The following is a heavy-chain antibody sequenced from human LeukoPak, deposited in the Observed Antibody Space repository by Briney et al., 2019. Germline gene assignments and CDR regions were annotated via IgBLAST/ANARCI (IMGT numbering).Heavy chain of an antibody. D-gene: IGHD5-18*01. J-gene: IGHJ4*02. V-gene: IGHV4-30-4*08. Sequence: SETLSLTCTVSGGSISSGDYYWSWIRQPPGKGLEWIGYIYYSGSTYYNPSLKSRVTISVDTSKNQFSLKLSSVTAADTAVYYCARADTAMVHFDYWGQGTLVTVPS. CDR1: GGSISSGDYY. CDR3: ARADTAMVHFDY. CDR2: IYYSGST.